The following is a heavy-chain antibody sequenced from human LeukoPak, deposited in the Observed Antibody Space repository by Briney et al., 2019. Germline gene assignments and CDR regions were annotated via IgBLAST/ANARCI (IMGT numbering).Heavy chain of an antibody. Sequence: GGSLRLSCAASGFSFSSYSMNWVRQAPGEGLEWVSYISSSSSTIYYADSVKGRFTISRDTANNSLYLQMNSLRVEDTAVYYCAREMTGYTSSAVDYWGQGTLVTVSS. V-gene: IGHV3-48*01. J-gene: IGHJ4*02. CDR3: AREMTGYTSSAVDY. D-gene: IGHD6-13*01. CDR1: GFSFSSYS. CDR2: ISSSSSTI.